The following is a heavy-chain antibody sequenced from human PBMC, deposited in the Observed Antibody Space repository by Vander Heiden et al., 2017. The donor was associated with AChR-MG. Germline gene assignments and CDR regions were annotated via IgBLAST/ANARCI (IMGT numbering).Heavy chain of an antibody. CDR1: GGSISSGSYY. V-gene: IGHV4-61*02. Sequence: QVQLQESGPGLVKPSQTLSLTCTVSGGSISSGSYYWSWIRQPAGKGLEWIGRIYTSGSTNYNPSLKSRVTISVDTSKNQFSLKLSSVTAADTAVYYCAREKGCSSWYWCHFAWFDPWGQGTLVTVSS. J-gene: IGHJ5*02. D-gene: IGHD6-13*01. CDR3: AREKGCSSWYWCHFAWFDP. CDR2: IYTSGST.